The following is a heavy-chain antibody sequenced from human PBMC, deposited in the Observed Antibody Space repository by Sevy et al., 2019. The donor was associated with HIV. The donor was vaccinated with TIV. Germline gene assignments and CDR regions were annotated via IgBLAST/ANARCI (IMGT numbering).Heavy chain of an antibody. D-gene: IGHD3-22*01. V-gene: IGHV1-2*06. J-gene: IGHJ6*02. Sequence: ASVKVSCKASGYTFTGYYMHWVRQAPGQGLEWMGRINPNSGGTNYAQKFQGRVTMTRDTSNSTDYMELSRLRSDDTAVDYCASRAVSGDYYPGYYYGMDLWGQGTTVTVSS. CDR2: INPNSGGT. CDR3: ASRAVSGDYYPGYYYGMDL. CDR1: GYTFTGYY.